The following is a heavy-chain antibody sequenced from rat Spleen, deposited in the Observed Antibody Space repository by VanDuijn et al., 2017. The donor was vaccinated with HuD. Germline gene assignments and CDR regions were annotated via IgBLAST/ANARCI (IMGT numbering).Heavy chain of an antibody. CDR3: ARPNYPGFNYFDY. CDR2: VIYDGSNT. J-gene: IGHJ2*01. CDR1: GFTFSNYD. Sequence: EVQLVESGGGLVQPGRSLKLSCAASGFTFSNYDMAWVRQAPTKGLEWVATVIYDGSNTYYRDSVKGRFTISRDNANSTLYLQMDSLRSEDTATYYCARPNYPGFNYFDYWGQGVMVTVSS. V-gene: IGHV5-29*01. D-gene: IGHD1-4*01.